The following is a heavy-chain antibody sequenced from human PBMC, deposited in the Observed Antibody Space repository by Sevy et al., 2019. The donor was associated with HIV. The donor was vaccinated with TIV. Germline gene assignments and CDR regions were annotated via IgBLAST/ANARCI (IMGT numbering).Heavy chain of an antibody. V-gene: IGHV3-7*01. J-gene: IGHJ4*02. Sequence: GGSLRLSCAASGFTFSNYWMSWVRQAPGKGLEWVAIIKQFGSEKYYVDSVKGRFTISRDNAKNSVYLQMSSLRAEDTAVYYCARGSPGIVAAGPFDYWGQGTLVTVSS. D-gene: IGHD6-13*01. CDR1: GFTFSNYW. CDR2: IKQFGSEK. CDR3: ARGSPGIVAAGPFDY.